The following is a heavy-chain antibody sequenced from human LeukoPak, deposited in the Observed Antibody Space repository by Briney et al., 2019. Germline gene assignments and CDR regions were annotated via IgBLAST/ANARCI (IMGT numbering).Heavy chain of an antibody. CDR3: ARDRKITFGGVIQYYFDY. J-gene: IGHJ4*02. CDR2: IIPVFGTT. Sequence: SVKVSCKASGGDFNNYGTSWVRQGPGQGLEWMGGIIPVFGTTKYAQKFHGRVTITADESTTTVYMELSGLTSEDTAVYYCARDRKITFGGVIQYYFDYWGQGTLVTVSS. CDR1: GGDFNNYG. D-gene: IGHD3-16*02. V-gene: IGHV1-69*13.